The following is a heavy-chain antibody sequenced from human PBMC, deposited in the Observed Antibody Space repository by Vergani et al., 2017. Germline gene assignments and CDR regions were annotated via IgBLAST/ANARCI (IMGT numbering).Heavy chain of an antibody. CDR1: GGSFSGYY. Sequence: QVQLQQWGAGLLKPSETLSLTCAVYGGSFSGYYWSWIRQPPGKGLEWIGEINHSGSTNYNPSLKSRVTISVDPSKNQSSLKLSSVTAANTAVYYCARVMGGFVYSSRPTKPFDPWDQGTLVTVSS. CDR2: INHSGST. CDR3: ARVMGGFVYSSRPTKPFDP. V-gene: IGHV4-34*01. D-gene: IGHD6-13*01. J-gene: IGHJ5*02.